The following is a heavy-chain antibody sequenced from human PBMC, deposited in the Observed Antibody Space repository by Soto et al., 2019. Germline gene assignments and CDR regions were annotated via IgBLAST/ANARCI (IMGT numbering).Heavy chain of an antibody. D-gene: IGHD1-26*01. V-gene: IGHV1-69*13. CDR2: IIPIFGTA. J-gene: IGHJ6*02. CDR3: ARGVKSGSYLGLYYYGMDV. CDR1: GGTFSSYA. Sequence: SVKVSCKASGGTFSSYASSWVRQAPGQRLEWMGGIIPIFGTANYAQKFQGRVTITADESTSTAYMELSSLRSEDTAVYYCARGVKSGSYLGLYYYGMDVWGQGTTVTVSS.